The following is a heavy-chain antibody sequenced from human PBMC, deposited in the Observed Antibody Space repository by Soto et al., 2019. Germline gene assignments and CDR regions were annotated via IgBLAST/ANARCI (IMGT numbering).Heavy chain of an antibody. Sequence: QVQLQESGPGLVKPSETLSLTCTVSGGSVSSGSYYWSWIRQPPGKGLEWIGYIYYSGSTNYNPSLKSRVTIAVDTSKNQFSLKLSSVTAADTAVYYCARGRTYCSSTSCYLAPYFDYWGQGTLVTVSS. D-gene: IGHD2-2*01. V-gene: IGHV4-61*01. CDR1: GGSVSSGSYY. CDR2: IYYSGST. CDR3: ARGRTYCSSTSCYLAPYFDY. J-gene: IGHJ4*02.